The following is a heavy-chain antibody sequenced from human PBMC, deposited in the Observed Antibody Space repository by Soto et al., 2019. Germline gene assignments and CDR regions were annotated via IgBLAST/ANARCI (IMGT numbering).Heavy chain of an antibody. J-gene: IGHJ5*02. CDR3: ARGYYDSSGSRFDP. D-gene: IGHD3-22*01. CDR1: GFTFSSYG. CDR2: IWYDGSNK. V-gene: IGHV3-33*01. Sequence: QVQLVESGGGVVQPGRSLRLSCAASGFTFSSYGMHWVRQAPGKGLEWVAVIWYDGSNKYYADSVKGRFTISRDNSKNTQYLQMNSLRAEDTAVYYCARGYYDSSGSRFDPWGQGTLVTVSS.